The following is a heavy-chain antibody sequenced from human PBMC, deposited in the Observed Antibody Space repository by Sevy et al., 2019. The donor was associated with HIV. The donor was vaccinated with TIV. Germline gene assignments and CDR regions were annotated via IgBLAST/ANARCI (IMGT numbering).Heavy chain of an antibody. CDR1: GYTFTNYG. Sequence: ASVKVSCKASGYTFTNYGISWVRQAPGQGLEWMGWISAYNGNTNYAQKLQGRVTMTTDTSTSTAYMELRSLRSDDTAVYYCARDGSGSYYGSSVQHWGQGTLVTVSS. V-gene: IGHV1-18*01. D-gene: IGHD1-26*01. CDR2: ISAYNGNT. CDR3: ARDGSGSYYGSSVQH. J-gene: IGHJ1*01.